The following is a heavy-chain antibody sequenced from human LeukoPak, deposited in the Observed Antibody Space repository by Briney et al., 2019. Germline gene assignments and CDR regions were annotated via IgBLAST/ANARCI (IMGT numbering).Heavy chain of an antibody. CDR3: ARSGSGYNPIDF. V-gene: IGHV1-18*01. J-gene: IGHJ4*02. CDR1: GYTFSSSG. Sequence: ASVKGSCKASGYTFSSSGISWVRQAPGQGLEWMGWISPYNDDTRYEQTLQGRVTMTTDTSTSTVYMELRSLRSDDTAVYYCARSGSGYNPIDFWGQGTRVTVSS. D-gene: IGHD5-12*01. CDR2: ISPYNDDT.